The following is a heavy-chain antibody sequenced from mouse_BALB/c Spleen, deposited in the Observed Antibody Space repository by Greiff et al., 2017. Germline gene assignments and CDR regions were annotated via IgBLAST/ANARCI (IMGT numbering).Heavy chain of an antibody. J-gene: IGHJ4*01. CDR3: AREGPYYGSSYGAMDY. CDR2: IWGDGST. V-gene: IGHV2-6-7*01. CDR1: GFSLTGYG. Sequence: VQLVESGPGLVAPSQSLSITCTVSGFSLTGYGVNWVRQPPGKGLEWLGMIWGDGSTDYNSALKSRLSISKDNSKSQVFLKMNSLQTDDTARYYCAREGPYYGSSYGAMDYWGQGTSVTVSS. D-gene: IGHD1-1*01.